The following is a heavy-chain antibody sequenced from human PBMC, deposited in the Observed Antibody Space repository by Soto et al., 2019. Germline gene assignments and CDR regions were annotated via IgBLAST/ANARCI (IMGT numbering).Heavy chain of an antibody. CDR2: IIPIFGTA. CDR3: ARAPDGYNSGPNFDY. CDR1: GGTFSSYA. V-gene: IGHV1-69*13. J-gene: IGHJ4*02. D-gene: IGHD5-12*01. Sequence: SVKVSCKASGGTFSSYAISWLRQAPGQGLEWMGGIIPIFGTANYAQKFQGRVTITADESTSTAYMELSSLRSEDTAVYYCARAPDGYNSGPNFDYWGQGTLVTVSS.